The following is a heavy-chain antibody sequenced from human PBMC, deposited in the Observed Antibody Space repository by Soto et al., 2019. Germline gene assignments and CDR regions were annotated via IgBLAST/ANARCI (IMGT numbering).Heavy chain of an antibody. V-gene: IGHV1-69*15. J-gene: IGHJ5*02. CDR2: IIPIFGTT. D-gene: IGHD5-12*01. Sequence: QVHLVQSGAEVKKPGSSVNVSCKASGGTFSNYAITWVRQAPGQGLEWVGRIIPIFGTTNVAQKFQGRVTRTADESTTTAYMELSGLRSDDTAVYYCAKDGGADGYFGNWLDPWGQGTLVTVSS. CDR3: AKDGGADGYFGNWLDP. CDR1: GGTFSNYA.